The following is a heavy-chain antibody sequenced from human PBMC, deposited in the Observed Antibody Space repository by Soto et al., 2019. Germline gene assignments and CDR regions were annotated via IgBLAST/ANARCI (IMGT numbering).Heavy chain of an antibody. CDR1: GYDFNTNW. D-gene: IGHD3-22*01. CDR2: MYPGDSDT. V-gene: IGHV5-51*01. Sequence: PGESLKISCRGSGYDFNTNWFGWVRQLPGRGLEWVGIMYPGDSDTRLRPSFQGQVTLSADKSISTAYLQWSSLKASDTAMYYCAREYYDRTSYYYYYGMDVWGQGTTVTVSS. J-gene: IGHJ6*02. CDR3: AREYYDRTSYYYYYGMDV.